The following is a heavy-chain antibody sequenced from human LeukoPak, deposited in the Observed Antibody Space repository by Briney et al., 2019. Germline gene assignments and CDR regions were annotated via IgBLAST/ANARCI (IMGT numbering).Heavy chain of an antibody. D-gene: IGHD2-21*02. V-gene: IGHV3-33*06. J-gene: IGHJ4*02. CDR2: VWIDGSNE. CDR3: AKDNLMGTAIDY. CDR1: GFTFSGYG. Sequence: PGRSLSLSCAASGFTFSGYGMHWGRQSPGKGREWVGVVWIDGSNEYYADSVRGRFTISRDSSKNTLSLQMNSLRAEDTAVYYCAKDNLMGTAIDYCGQRTIVTVSS.